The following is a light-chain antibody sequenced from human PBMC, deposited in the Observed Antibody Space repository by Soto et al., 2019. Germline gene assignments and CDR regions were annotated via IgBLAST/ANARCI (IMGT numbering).Light chain of an antibody. Sequence: EIVMTQSPATLSVSPGERATLSCRASQSVSSNLAWYRQKPGQAPRLLIYGASTRATGIPARFSGSGSGTEFTLTISSLQSGDFATYSCQQYESYPYSFGQGTKLEIK. J-gene: IGKJ2*01. CDR1: QSVSSN. V-gene: IGKV3-15*01. CDR2: GAS. CDR3: QQYESYPYS.